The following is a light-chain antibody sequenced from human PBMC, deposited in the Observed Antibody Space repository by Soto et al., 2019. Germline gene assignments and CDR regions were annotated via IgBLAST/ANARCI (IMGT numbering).Light chain of an antibody. CDR3: HKYGSSPQA. CDR2: GAS. V-gene: IGKV3-20*01. Sequence: EIVLTQSPGTLSLSPGERVTLSCRASQSVTRSFLAWYQQKPGQAPRLLIYGASSRATGIPDRFSGSGSGTDFTLTISRLEPEDFAVYYCHKYGSSPQAFGPGTKVISN. J-gene: IGKJ3*01. CDR1: QSVTRSF.